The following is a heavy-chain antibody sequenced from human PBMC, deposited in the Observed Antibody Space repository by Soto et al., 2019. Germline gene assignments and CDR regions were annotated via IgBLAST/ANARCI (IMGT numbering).Heavy chain of an antibody. V-gene: IGHV4-30-2*01. Sequence: SETLSLTCAVSGGSISSGGYSWSWIRKPPGKGLEWIGYIYHRGRTYYNPSLKSRVTISVDRSKNQFSLKLSSVTAADTAVYYCARDGKQKDAFDIWGQGTMVTVSS. CDR3: ARDGKQKDAFDI. CDR2: IYHRGRT. D-gene: IGHD1-26*01. J-gene: IGHJ3*02. CDR1: GGSISSGGYS.